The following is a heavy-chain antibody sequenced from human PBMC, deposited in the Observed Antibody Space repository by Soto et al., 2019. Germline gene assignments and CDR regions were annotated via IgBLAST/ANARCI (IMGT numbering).Heavy chain of an antibody. J-gene: IGHJ6*03. CDR2: TYFRTKWYI. CDR1: GDTMSSDNIA. CDR3: AGTTSHQWYYMDV. D-gene: IGHD1-7*01. Sequence: SQTLSLTCAVSGDTMSSDNIAWNWIRQSPSRGLEWLGRTYFRTKWYIEYAEFVKSRMTISPGTSENQFSLRLTSVTPEDTAVYYCAGTTSHQWYYMDVWGKGTKVTVSS. V-gene: IGHV6-1*01.